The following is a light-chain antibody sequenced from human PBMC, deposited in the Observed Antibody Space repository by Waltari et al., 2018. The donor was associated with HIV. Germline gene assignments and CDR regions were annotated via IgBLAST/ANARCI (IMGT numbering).Light chain of an antibody. CDR2: EVT. CDR3: CSCPRSGIRYV. J-gene: IGLJ1*01. V-gene: IGLV2-23*02. CDR1: SSNVGSDDL. Sequence: QSALTQPASVSGSPGQSITISCTGTSSNVGSDDLVSWYQQHPGEAPKLIIYEVTKRPSGVSKRLSGSKSGNTASLTIFGLQAEDEADYYCCSCPRSGIRYVFGTGTKVTVL.